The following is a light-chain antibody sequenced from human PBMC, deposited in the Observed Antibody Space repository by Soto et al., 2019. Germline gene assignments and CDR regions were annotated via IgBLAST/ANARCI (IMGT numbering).Light chain of an antibody. V-gene: IGKV3-15*01. CDR1: QSVSSN. Sequence: EIVMKQSPVTLSVTPGERATLSCRAGQSVSSNLAWYQQKPGQAPRLLIYGASTRATGIPARFTGSGSGTEFTLTISSLQFDDSAVYYCQQRSNWPPKTFGQGTRLEI. J-gene: IGKJ5*01. CDR3: QQRSNWPPKT. CDR2: GAS.